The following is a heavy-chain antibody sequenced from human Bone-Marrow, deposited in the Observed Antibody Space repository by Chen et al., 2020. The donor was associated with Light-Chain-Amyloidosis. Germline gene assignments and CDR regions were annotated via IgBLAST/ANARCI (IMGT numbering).Heavy chain of an antibody. J-gene: IGHJ4*02. D-gene: IGHD4-17*01. Sequence: QLQLQESGPRPVKSSGTLSLTCTVSGGSIMSSSNFWGWLRQAPGKGLEWIGSIYYSGNTYMNSSLKNRVAMSVDTSNNQFSLRLKSVTAADTAVYFCARVVPPNYGANFNSWGKGTLVIVSS. V-gene: IGHV4-39*07. CDR3: ARVVPPNYGANFNS. CDR1: GGSIMSSSNF. CDR2: IYYSGNT.